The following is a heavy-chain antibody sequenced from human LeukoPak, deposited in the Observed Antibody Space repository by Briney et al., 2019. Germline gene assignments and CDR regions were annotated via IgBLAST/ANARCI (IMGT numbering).Heavy chain of an antibody. J-gene: IGHJ4*02. V-gene: IGHV1-46*01. Sequence: ASVKVSCKASGYTFTSYYMHWVRQAPGQGLEWMGIINPSGGSTSYAQKFQGRVTMTRDTSTSTVYMELSSLRAEDTAVYYCASAAAAGSPFDYWGQGTLVTVSS. D-gene: IGHD6-13*01. CDR2: INPSGGST. CDR3: ASAAAAGSPFDY. CDR1: GYTFTSYY.